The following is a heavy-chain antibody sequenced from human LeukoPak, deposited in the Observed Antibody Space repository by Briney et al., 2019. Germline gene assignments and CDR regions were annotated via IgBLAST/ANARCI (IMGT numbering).Heavy chain of an antibody. J-gene: IGHJ5*02. Sequence: GASVKVSCKASGYTFTAFYMHWVRQAPGQGREWMGWINPNSGATNYAQKFQGRVTMTRDTSISTAYMELSRLRSDDTAVYYCARAHLIAAAGYNWFDPWGQGTLVTVSS. CDR3: ARAHLIAAAGYNWFDP. D-gene: IGHD6-13*01. CDR1: GYTFTAFY. V-gene: IGHV1-2*02. CDR2: INPNSGAT.